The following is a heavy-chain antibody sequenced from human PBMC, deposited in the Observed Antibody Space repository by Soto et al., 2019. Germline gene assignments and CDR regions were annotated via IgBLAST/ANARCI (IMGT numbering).Heavy chain of an antibody. CDR3: ARMASAGTLNWFDP. CDR2: MNPGSGKT. V-gene: IGHV1-8*02. CDR1: GYTFINFA. D-gene: IGHD6-13*01. J-gene: IGHJ5*02. Sequence: QVQLVQSGAEVKEPGASVRVSCKASGYTFINFAISWVRQATGQGLGWMGWMNPGSGKTGYANKFQGRVTMTRDAATGTAHLELSSLTSEDTAVYYCARMASAGTLNWFDPWGQGTLVTVSS.